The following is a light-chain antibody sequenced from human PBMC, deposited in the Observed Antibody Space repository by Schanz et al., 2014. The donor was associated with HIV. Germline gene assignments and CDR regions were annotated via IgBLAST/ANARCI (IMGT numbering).Light chain of an antibody. V-gene: IGLV2-8*01. CDR3: ATWDDSLDGWV. J-gene: IGLJ3*02. CDR2: EVS. Sequence: QSALTQPPSASGSRGQSVTISCTGTSSDVGHYDYVSWYQHHPGKAPKLMIYEVSKRPSGVPDRFSGSKSGNTASLTVSGLQAEDESDFFCATWDDSLDGWVFGGGTKLTVL. CDR1: SSDVGHYDY.